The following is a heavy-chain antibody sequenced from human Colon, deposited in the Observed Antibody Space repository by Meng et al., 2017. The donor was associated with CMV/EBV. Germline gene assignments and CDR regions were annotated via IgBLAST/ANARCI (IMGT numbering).Heavy chain of an antibody. D-gene: IGHD3-10*01. CDR1: GGSSTTNPYF. CDR2: IYNSGST. V-gene: IGHV4-39*07. J-gene: IGHJ4*02. Sequence: QLQLEESVPGLVKPSATLSLTCSVSGGSSTTNPYFWAWIRQPPGKGLEYIGSIYNSGSTYYNASLKSRVTMSVDTSKNQFSLKLSSVTAADTAKYYCARGVLNFFDYWGQGTLVTVSS. CDR3: ARGVLNFFDY.